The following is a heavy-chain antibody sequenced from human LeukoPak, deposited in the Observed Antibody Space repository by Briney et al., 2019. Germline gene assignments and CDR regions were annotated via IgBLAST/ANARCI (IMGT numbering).Heavy chain of an antibody. J-gene: IGHJ4*02. CDR3: ARVPTYGDFDQYYFDY. CDR2: IIPIFGTA. D-gene: IGHD4-17*01. V-gene: IGHV1-69*13. Sequence: SVKVSCKASGGTLSSYAISWVRQAPGQGLEWMGGIIPIFGTANYAQKFQGRVTITADESTSTAYMELSSLRSEDTAVYYCARVPTYGDFDQYYFDYWGQGTLVTVSS. CDR1: GGTLSSYA.